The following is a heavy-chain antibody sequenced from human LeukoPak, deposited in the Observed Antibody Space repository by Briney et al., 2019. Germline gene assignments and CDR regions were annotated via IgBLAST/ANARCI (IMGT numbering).Heavy chain of an antibody. CDR2: IKQDGSEK. D-gene: IGHD6-13*01. V-gene: IGHV3-7*01. J-gene: IGHJ4*02. Sequence: GGSLRLSCAVSGFSVGGYWMTWVRQAPGKGLEWVANIKQDGSEKNYVDSVKGRFTISRDNAENSLFLQMNSQRVEDTAVYYCAREWQGGIAAAGTRIEGDYWGQGTLVAVSS. CDR1: GFSVGGYW. CDR3: AREWQGGIAAAGTRIEGDY.